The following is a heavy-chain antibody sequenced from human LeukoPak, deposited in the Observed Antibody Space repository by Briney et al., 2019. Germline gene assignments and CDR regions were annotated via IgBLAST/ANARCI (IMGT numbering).Heavy chain of an antibody. V-gene: IGHV3-49*03. CDR1: GFNFGVVA. J-gene: IGHJ4*02. CDR2: IRHREYGGTA. CDR3: ARERAGDVDY. Sequence: GGSLRLSCATSGFNFGVVAMDWIRQAPGKGLEWVGFIRHREYGGTAEYAASVNGRFAISRDDSKSIVYLQMNDLRTEDTGVYYCARERAGDVDYWGLGTLVTVSS.